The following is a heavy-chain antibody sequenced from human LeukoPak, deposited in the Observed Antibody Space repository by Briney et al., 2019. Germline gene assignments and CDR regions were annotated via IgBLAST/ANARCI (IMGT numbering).Heavy chain of an antibody. J-gene: IGHJ4*02. V-gene: IGHV3-43*02. CDR1: GFTFDDYA. CDR3: AKDEDFWSGYSPY. Sequence: GGSLRLSCAASGFTFDDYAMHWVRQAPGKGLEWVSLISGDGGSTYYADSVKGRFTISRDNSKNSLYLQMNSLRTEDTAVYYCAKDEDFWSGYSPYWGQGTLVTVSP. CDR2: ISGDGGST. D-gene: IGHD3-3*01.